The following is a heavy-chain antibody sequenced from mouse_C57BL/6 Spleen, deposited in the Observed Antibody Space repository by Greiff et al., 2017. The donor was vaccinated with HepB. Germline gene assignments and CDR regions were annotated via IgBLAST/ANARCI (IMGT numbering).Heavy chain of an antibody. V-gene: IGHV1-52*01. CDR1: GYTFTSYW. D-gene: IGHD2-4*01. Sequence: VKLQQPGAELVRPGSSVKLSCKASGYTFTSYWMHWVKQRPIQGLEWIGNIDPSDSETHYNQKFKDKATLTVDKSSSTAYMQLSSLTSEDSAVYYCARTGIYDYSWFAYWGQGTLVTVSA. CDR3: ARTGIYDYSWFAY. J-gene: IGHJ3*01. CDR2: IDPSDSET.